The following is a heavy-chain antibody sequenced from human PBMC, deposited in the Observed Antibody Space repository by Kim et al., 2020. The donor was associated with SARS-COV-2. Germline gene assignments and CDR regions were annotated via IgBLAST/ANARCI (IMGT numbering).Heavy chain of an antibody. J-gene: IGHJ3*02. CDR3: ARGRYYDYVWGTLGAFDI. Sequence: ASVKVSCKASGYTFTGYYMHWVRQAPGQGLEWMGWINPNSGGTNYAQKFQGRVTMTRDTSISTAYMELSRLRSDDTAVYYCARGRYYDYVWGTLGAFDIWGQGTMVTVSS. CDR2: INPNSGGT. CDR1: GYTFTGYY. V-gene: IGHV1-2*02. D-gene: IGHD3-16*01.